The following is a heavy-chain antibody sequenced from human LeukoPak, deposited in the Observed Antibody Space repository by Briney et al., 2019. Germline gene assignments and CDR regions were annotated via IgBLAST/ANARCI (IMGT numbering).Heavy chain of an antibody. Sequence: PSETLSLTCTVSGGSISSSSYYWGWIRQPPGKGLEWIGSIYYSGSTYYNPSLKSRVTISVDRSKNQFSLKLSSVTAADTAVYYCARDSYDSSGYYGVHWFDPWGQGTLVTVSS. CDR2: IYYSGST. CDR1: GGSISSSSYY. V-gene: IGHV4-39*07. J-gene: IGHJ5*02. CDR3: ARDSYDSSGYYGVHWFDP. D-gene: IGHD3-22*01.